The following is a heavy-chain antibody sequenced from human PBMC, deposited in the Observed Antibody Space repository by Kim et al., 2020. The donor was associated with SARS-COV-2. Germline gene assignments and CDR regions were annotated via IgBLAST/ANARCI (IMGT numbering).Heavy chain of an antibody. Sequence: GGSLRLSCAASGFTFSSYAMSWVRQAPGKGLEWVSAISGSGGSTYYADSVKGRFTIYRDNSKNTLYLQMNSLRAEDTDVYYCAKDRVYDILTGYHIFDYWGQGTLVTVSS. J-gene: IGHJ4*02. CDR2: ISGSGGST. CDR3: AKDRVYDILTGYHIFDY. D-gene: IGHD3-9*01. V-gene: IGHV3-23*01. CDR1: GFTFSSYA.